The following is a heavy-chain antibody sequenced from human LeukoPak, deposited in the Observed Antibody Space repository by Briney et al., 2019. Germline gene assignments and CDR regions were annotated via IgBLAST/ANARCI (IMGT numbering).Heavy chain of an antibody. CDR3: AKDVGKWESLHFFDY. CDR2: ISGSGAST. Sequence: GGSLRLSCLTSGFTLSTNAMSWVRQAPGKGLEWISGISGSGASTYYADSVKGRFTISRDDSRNTLYLQMNSLRGDDTAVYYCAKDVGKWESLHFFDYWGQGTPVTVSS. CDR1: GFTLSTNA. J-gene: IGHJ4*02. V-gene: IGHV3-23*01. D-gene: IGHD1-26*01.